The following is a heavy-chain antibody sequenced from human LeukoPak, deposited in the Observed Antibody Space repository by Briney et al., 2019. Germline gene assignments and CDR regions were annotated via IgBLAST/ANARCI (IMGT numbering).Heavy chain of an antibody. V-gene: IGHV3-48*04. CDR1: GFTFSSYA. CDR2: ISSSGSTI. CDR3: ARAGSSHDY. D-gene: IGHD6-13*01. J-gene: IGHJ4*02. Sequence: GGSLRLSCAASGFTFSSYAMSWVRQAPGKGLEWVSYISSSGSTIYYADSVKGRFTISRDNAKSSLSLQVNSLRAEDTAVYYCARAGSSHDYWGQGTLVTVSS.